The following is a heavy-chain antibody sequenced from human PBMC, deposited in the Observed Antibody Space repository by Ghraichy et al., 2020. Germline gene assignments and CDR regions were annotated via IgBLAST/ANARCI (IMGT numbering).Heavy chain of an antibody. Sequence: GGSLRLSCAASGFTFSKYWMNWVRQAPGKGLEWVANIKQDGGEKYYVESVKGRFTISRDNAKNSLYLQMNSLRAEDTSLYYCARTIGSPVVSWFDYWGQGTLVTVAS. CDR1: GFTFSKYW. V-gene: IGHV3-7*01. J-gene: IGHJ4*02. D-gene: IGHD3-3*01. CDR2: IKQDGGEK. CDR3: ARTIGSPVVSWFDY.